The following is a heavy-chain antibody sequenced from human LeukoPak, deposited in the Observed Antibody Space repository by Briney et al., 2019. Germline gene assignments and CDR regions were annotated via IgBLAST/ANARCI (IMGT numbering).Heavy chain of an antibody. V-gene: IGHV4-39*07. Sequence: PSETLSLTCTVSGGSISSSSYYWGWIRQPPGKGLEWIGSIYYSGSTYYNPSLKSRVTISVDTSKNQFSLKLSSVTAADTAVYYCARRTVAGPDDAFDIWGQGTMVTVSS. J-gene: IGHJ3*02. D-gene: IGHD6-19*01. CDR1: GGSISSSSYY. CDR3: ARRTVAGPDDAFDI. CDR2: IYYSGST.